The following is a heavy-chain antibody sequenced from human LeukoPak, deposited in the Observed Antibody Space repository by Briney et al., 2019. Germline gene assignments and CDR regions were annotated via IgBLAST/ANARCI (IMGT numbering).Heavy chain of an antibody. Sequence: SETLSLTCAVYGVSFSGYYWSWIRQPPGKGLEWIGEINHSGSTNYNPSLKSRVTISVDTSKNQFSLKLSSVTAADTAVYYCARRLFPRPFVDWGQGTLVTVSS. CDR3: ARRLFPRPFVD. CDR1: GVSFSGYY. J-gene: IGHJ4*02. CDR2: INHSGST. V-gene: IGHV4-34*01. D-gene: IGHD2-15*01.